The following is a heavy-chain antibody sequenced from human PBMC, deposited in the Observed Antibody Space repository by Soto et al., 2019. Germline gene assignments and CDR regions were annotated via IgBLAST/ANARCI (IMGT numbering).Heavy chain of an antibody. D-gene: IGHD3-16*01. J-gene: IGHJ1*01. V-gene: IGHV3-30*19. CDR3: ARWGTTGGLDV. CDR1: GFTFRSYV. CDR2: TSYDGSDK. Sequence: QVQLVESGGGVVQPGTSLRVSCVGSGFTFRSYVMHWVRHAPGKGLEWVALTSYDGSDKYYDDSVRGRFTISRDNSRNTVDLQMDSLRLEDTALYYCARWGTTGGLDVWGQGTLVSVSS.